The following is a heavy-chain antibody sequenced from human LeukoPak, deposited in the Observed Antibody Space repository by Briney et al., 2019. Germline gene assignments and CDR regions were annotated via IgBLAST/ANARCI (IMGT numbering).Heavy chain of an antibody. CDR2: IYPGDSDT. Sequence: GESLKISCKGSGYSFTSYWIGCVGQMPRKGLEWMGIIYPGDSDTRYSPSFQGQVTNSADKSISTAYLQWSELTAPENAMYDSPRPVGARDYYFDIWGQGTMVTVSS. CDR1: GYSFTSYW. D-gene: IGHD6-6*01. V-gene: IGHV5-51*01. J-gene: IGHJ4*02. CDR3: PRPVGARDYYFDI.